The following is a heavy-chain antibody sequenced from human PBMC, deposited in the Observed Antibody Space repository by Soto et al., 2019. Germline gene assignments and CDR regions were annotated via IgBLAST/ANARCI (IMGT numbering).Heavy chain of an antibody. D-gene: IGHD1-26*01. CDR1: GFTFSSYS. CDR2: ISSSSSTI. V-gene: IGHV3-48*02. J-gene: IGHJ3*02. Sequence: EVQLVESGGGLVQPGGSLRLSCAASGFTFSSYSMNWVRQAPGKGLEWVSYISSSSSTIYYADSVKGRFTISRDNAKNSLYLQMNSLRDDDTAVYYCARDPYRTAFDIWGQGTMVTVSS. CDR3: ARDPYRTAFDI.